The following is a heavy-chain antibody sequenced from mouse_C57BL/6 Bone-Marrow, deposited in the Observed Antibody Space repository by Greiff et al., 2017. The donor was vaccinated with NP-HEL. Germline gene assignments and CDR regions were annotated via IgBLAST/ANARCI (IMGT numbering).Heavy chain of an antibody. CDR2: INPNNGGT. D-gene: IGHD2-4*01. CDR3: ARGELRRPYYYAMDY. V-gene: IGHV1-26*01. CDR1: GYTFTDYY. J-gene: IGHJ4*01. Sequence: EVQLHQSGPELVKPGASVKISCKASGYTFTDYYMNWVKQSHGKSLEWIGDINPNNGGTSYNQKFKGKATLTVDKSSSTAYMELRSLTSEDSAVYYCARGELRRPYYYAMDYWGQGTSVTVSS.